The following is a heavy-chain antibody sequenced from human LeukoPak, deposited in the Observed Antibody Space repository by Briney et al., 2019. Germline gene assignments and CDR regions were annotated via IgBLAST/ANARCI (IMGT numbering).Heavy chain of an antibody. CDR1: GGSISSGGYY. V-gene: IGHV4-31*03. D-gene: IGHD3-10*01. CDR3: ARDPGAMVRGARGI. J-gene: IGHJ4*02. Sequence: SETLSLTCTVSGGSISSGGYYWSWIRQHPGKGLEWIGYIYYSGSTYYNPSLKSRVTISVDTSKNQFSLKLSSVTAADTAVYYCARDPGAMVRGARGIWGQGTLVTVSS. CDR2: IYYSGST.